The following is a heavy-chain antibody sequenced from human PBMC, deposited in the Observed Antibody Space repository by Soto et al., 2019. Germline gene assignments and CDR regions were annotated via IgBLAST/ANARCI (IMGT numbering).Heavy chain of an antibody. CDR1: GFTFTSYA. J-gene: IGHJ4*02. D-gene: IGHD3-10*01. CDR2: INGGSGNT. Sequence: ASVKVSCKSSGFTFTSYAIHWLRQAPGQRPQWMGWINGGSGNTKYSQDFQGRVTFTRDTFATTAYLELSSLRSEDTAVYYCARVPPWGNSAGDYYIQHYDSWGQGTPVTVS. CDR3: ARVPPWGNSAGDYYIQHYDS. V-gene: IGHV1-3*01.